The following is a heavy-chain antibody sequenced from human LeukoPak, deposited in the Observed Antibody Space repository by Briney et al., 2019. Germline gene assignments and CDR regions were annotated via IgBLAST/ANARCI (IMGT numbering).Heavy chain of an antibody. CDR3: ARERNYYDSSGYYHVFDY. V-gene: IGHV1-2*02. CDR1: GYTFTGYY. CDR2: INPNSGGT. Sequence: ASVKVSCKASGYTFTGYYMHWVRQAPGQGLEWMGWINPNSGGTNYAQKFQGRVTMTRDTSISTAYMELSRLRSDDTAVYYCARERNYYDSSGYYHVFDYWGQGTLATVSS. D-gene: IGHD3-22*01. J-gene: IGHJ4*02.